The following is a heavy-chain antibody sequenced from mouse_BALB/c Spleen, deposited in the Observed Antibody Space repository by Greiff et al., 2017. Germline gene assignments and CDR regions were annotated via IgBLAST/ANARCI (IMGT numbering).Heavy chain of an antibody. V-gene: IGHV1-4*02. CDR2: INPSSGYT. D-gene: IGHD2-1*01. J-gene: IGHJ2*01. CDR1: GYTFTSYT. CDR3: ARRGGNFLFLDY. Sequence: QVQLQHSAAELARPGDSVKMSCNASGYTFTSYTMHWVKQRPGQGLEWIGYINPSSGYTEYNQKFKDKTTLTADNSSSTAYMQLSSLTSEDSAVYYCARRGGNFLFLDYWGQGTTLTVSS.